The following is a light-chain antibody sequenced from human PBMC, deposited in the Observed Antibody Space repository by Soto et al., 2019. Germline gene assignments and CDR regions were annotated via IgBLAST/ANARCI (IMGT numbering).Light chain of an antibody. V-gene: IGLV2-14*01. CDR2: DVS. CDR3: SSYTTSSTYV. Sequence: QSALTQPASASGCPGQGITICCSGASRDVGGYHYVSWYQQYPGKAPKVMIYDVSNRPSGVSNRFSGSKSGNTASLTISGLQAEDEADYYCSSYTTSSTYVFGTGT. J-gene: IGLJ1*01. CDR1: SRDVGGYHY.